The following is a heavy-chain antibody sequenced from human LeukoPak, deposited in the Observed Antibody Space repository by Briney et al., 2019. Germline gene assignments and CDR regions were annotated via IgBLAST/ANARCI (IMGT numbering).Heavy chain of an antibody. CDR3: VRFALSSSLDH. D-gene: IGHD6-13*01. CDR1: GYRLTSNW. Sequence: GESLKISFKISGYRLTSNWIGWVRPVPGKGLEWMGLIYPGYSDAKYSPSFQGQVTFSVDASISTAYLQLSGLRASDTAIYYCVRFALSSSLDHWGQGTLVTVSS. J-gene: IGHJ5*02. CDR2: IYPGYSDA. V-gene: IGHV5-51*01.